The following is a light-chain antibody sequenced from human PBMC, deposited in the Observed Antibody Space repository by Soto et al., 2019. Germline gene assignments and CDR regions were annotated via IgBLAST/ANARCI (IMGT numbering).Light chain of an antibody. CDR2: EVS. CDR3: SSYAGNYNLI. CDR1: SSDVGGYNY. Sequence: QSALTQPPSASGSPGQSVTISCTGTSSDVGGYNYVSWYQQHPGKAPKLMIYEVSKWPSGVPDRFSGSKSGNTASLTVSGLQAEDEADYYCSSYAGNYNLIFGGGTKLTVL. J-gene: IGLJ2*01. V-gene: IGLV2-8*01.